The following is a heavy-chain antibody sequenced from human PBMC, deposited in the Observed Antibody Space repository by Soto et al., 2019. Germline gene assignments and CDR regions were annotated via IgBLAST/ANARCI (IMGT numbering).Heavy chain of an antibody. CDR3: VGGPGYSYGPFDY. J-gene: IGHJ4*02. CDR2: INSDGSST. V-gene: IGHV3-74*01. CDR1: GFTFSNYW. D-gene: IGHD5-18*01. Sequence: EVQLVESGGGLVQPGGSLRLSCAASGFTFSNYWMHWVRQAPGKGLVWVSRINSDGSSTSYADSVKGRFTISRDNAKNTLYLQMTGLRADDTAVYYCVGGPGYSYGPFDYWGQGTLVTVSS.